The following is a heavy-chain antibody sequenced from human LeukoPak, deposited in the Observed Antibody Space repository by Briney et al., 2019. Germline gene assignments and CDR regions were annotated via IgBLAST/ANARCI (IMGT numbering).Heavy chain of an antibody. V-gene: IGHV1-2*02. CDR3: ARVDDSSSWYSRLAYYYYMDV. Sequence: ASVKVSCKASGYTFTSYYMHWVRQAPGQGLEWMGWINPNSGGTNYAQKLQGRVTMTTDTSTSTAYMELRSLRSDDTAVYYCARVDDSSSWYSRLAYYYYMDVWGKGTTVTISS. CDR2: INPNSGGT. CDR1: GYTFTSYY. D-gene: IGHD6-13*01. J-gene: IGHJ6*03.